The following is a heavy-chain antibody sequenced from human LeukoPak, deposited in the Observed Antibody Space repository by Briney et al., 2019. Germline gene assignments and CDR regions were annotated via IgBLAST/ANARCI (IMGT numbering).Heavy chain of an antibody. V-gene: IGHV3-33*01. CDR3: ARVKAGYYYYMDV. CDR1: GFTFSSYG. D-gene: IGHD3-10*01. CDR2: IWYDGSNK. J-gene: IGHJ6*03. Sequence: GRSLRLSCAASGFTFSSYGMHWVRQAPGKGLEWVAVIWYDGSNKYYADSVKGRFTISRDNSKNTLYLQMNSLRAEDTAMYYCARVKAGYYYYMDVWGKGTTVTVSS.